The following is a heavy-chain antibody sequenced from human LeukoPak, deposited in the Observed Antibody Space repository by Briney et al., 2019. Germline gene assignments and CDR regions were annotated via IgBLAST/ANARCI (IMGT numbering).Heavy chain of an antibody. CDR3: AKGGWELF. Sequence: GGSLRLSCAASGFTFSTYAMSWFRQATGKGLEWVSFIGVGGGTTHYADSVKGRFTISRDDSKNLLYLQTNSLRVDDTAVYYCAKGGWELFGGQGTLVTVSS. D-gene: IGHD3-10*01. J-gene: IGHJ4*02. V-gene: IGHV3-23*01. CDR2: IGVGGGTT. CDR1: GFTFSTYA.